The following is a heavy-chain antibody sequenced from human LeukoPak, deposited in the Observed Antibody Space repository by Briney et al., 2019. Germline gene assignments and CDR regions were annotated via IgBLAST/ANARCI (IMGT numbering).Heavy chain of an antibody. CDR2: IVVGSGNT. V-gene: IGHV1-58*01. CDR1: GFTFTSSA. D-gene: IGHD2-2*01. CDR3: AAAVVPAAVYYYYGMDV. J-gene: IGHJ6*04. Sequence: SVKVSCKASGFTFTSSAVQWVRQARGQRLEWIGWIVVGSGNTNYAQKFQERVTITRDMSTSTAYMELSSLRSEDTAVYYRAAAVVPAAVYYYYGMDVWGKGTTVTVSS.